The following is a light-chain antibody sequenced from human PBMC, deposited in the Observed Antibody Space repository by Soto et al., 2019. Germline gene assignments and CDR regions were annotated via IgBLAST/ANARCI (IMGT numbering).Light chain of an antibody. J-gene: IGKJ1*01. V-gene: IGKV3-15*01. CDR3: QQYNNWPRP. CDR2: GAS. CDR1: QSVGRN. Sequence: EILITEPPPTVSECAWEGATLSCRASQSVGRNLAWYQQKPGQAPRLLIFGASNRATGIPARFSGSGSGTEFTLTISSLQSEDFAVYYCQQYNNWPRPFGQGPKVDI.